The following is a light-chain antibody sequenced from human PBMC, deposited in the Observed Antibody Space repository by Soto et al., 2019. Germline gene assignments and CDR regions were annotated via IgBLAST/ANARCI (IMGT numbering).Light chain of an antibody. Sequence: DTQMTQSPSTLSASVGDRVTITCRASQSISSWLDWYQHKPGKAPNLLIYKASSLESGVPSRFSGSGSGTEFTLTVSSLQPDDFATYYCQQYDSYPLTFGGGTKVEIK. V-gene: IGKV1-5*03. J-gene: IGKJ4*01. CDR2: KAS. CDR1: QSISSW. CDR3: QQYDSYPLT.